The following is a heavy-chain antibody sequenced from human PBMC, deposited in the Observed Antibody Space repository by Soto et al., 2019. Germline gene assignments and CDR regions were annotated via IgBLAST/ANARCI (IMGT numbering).Heavy chain of an antibody. CDR1: CGSISDYY. J-gene: IGHJ6*02. CDR3: ARVGVGTTHYFYGMDV. D-gene: IGHD1-26*01. CDR2: IYYSGST. V-gene: IGHV4-59*01. Sequence: PSETLSLTCTVSCGSISDYYWSWIRQPPGRGLEWIGYIYYSGSTNYNPSLKSRVTISVDTSKNQFSLKLSSVTAADTAVYYCARVGVGTTHYFYGMDVWGQGTTVTVSS.